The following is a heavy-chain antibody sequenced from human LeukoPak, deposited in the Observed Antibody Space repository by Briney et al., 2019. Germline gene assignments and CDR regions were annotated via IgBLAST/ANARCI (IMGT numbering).Heavy chain of an antibody. CDR2: ISYDGSNK. CDR3: AKEDGSSLDY. V-gene: IGHV3-30*18. Sequence: PGGSLRLSCAASGFTFSSYGMHWVRQAPGKGLEWVAVISYDGSNKYYADSVKGRFTISRDNSKNTLYLQMNSLRAEDTAVYYCAKEDGSSLDYWGQGTLVTVSS. J-gene: IGHJ4*02. D-gene: IGHD6-6*01. CDR1: GFTFSSYG.